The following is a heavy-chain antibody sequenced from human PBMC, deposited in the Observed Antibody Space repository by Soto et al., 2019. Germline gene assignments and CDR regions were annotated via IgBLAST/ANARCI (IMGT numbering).Heavy chain of an antibody. Sequence: QVQLVESGGGVVQPGKSLRLSCVASGFTFSSYGMHWVRQAPGKGLEWVAVISFDGSNKYYGDTVKGRFTISRDNSKNTLHLQMNSLRPEDTAVYYCAKDGVNTLTTGAFGYWGQGTLVTVSS. J-gene: IGHJ4*02. D-gene: IGHD3-16*01. V-gene: IGHV3-30*18. CDR2: ISFDGSNK. CDR3: AKDGVNTLTTGAFGY. CDR1: GFTFSSYG.